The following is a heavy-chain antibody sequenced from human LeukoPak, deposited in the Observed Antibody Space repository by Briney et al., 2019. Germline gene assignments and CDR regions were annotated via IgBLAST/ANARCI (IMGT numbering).Heavy chain of an antibody. CDR2: INPSGGST. V-gene: IGHV1-46*01. J-gene: IGHJ4*02. D-gene: IGHD6-13*01. CDR1: GYTLTIYY. Sequence: ASVTVSFTASGYTLTIYYVHWGRQAPGQGGERMGVINPSGGSTSYAQNFQGRVTMTRDTSTSTVYMELSSLRSEDTAVYYCARVRQQLVDYWGQGTLVTVSS. CDR3: ARVRQQLVDY.